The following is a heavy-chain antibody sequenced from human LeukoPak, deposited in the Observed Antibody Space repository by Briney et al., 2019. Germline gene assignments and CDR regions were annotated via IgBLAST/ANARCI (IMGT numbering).Heavy chain of an antibody. D-gene: IGHD6-6*01. J-gene: IGHJ3*02. CDR2: FDPEDGET. CDR1: GYTLTELS. CDR3: ATRARRGQLAYSYQGDAFDI. V-gene: IGHV1-24*01. Sequence: ASVKVSCKVSGYTLTELSMHWVRQAPGKGLEWMGGFDPEDGETIYAQKFQGRVTMTEDTSTDTAYMELSSLRSEDTAVYYCATRARRGQLAYSYQGDAFDIWGQGTMVTVSS.